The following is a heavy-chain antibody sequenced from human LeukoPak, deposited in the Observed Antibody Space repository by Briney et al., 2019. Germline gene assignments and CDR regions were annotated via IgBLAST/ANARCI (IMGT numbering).Heavy chain of an antibody. D-gene: IGHD3-10*01. J-gene: IGHJ6*03. CDR2: IKEDGSEK. CDR1: GLTFRSYW. Sequence: GGSLRLSCAASGLTFRSYWMSWVRQAPGKGLEWVANIKEDGSEKYYVDSVKGRFTISRDNAKNTLYLQMNSLRAEDTAVYYCARHGSITMVRGKRRYYYMDVWGKGTTVTISS. CDR3: ARHGSITMVRGKRRYYYMDV. V-gene: IGHV3-7*03.